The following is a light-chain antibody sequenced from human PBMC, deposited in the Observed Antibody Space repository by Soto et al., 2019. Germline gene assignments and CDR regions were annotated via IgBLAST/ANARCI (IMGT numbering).Light chain of an antibody. Sequence: EIVLTQSPGTLSLSPGERATLSCRASQSVSNNLAWYQQKPGQAPRLLIYGASTRATGIPARFSGSGSGTEFTLTISSLQSEDFAVYYCQQYNNWPPNTFGQGTHWRL. J-gene: IGKJ5*01. CDR1: QSVSNN. CDR2: GAS. V-gene: IGKV3-15*01. CDR3: QQYNNWPPNT.